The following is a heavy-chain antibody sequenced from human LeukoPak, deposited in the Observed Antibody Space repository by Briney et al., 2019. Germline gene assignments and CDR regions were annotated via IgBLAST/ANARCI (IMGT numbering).Heavy chain of an antibody. J-gene: IGHJ3*02. CDR3: ARGSRRWLQSALDAFDI. Sequence: SETLSLTCTVSGGSISSGGYYWSWIRQHPGKGLEWIGYIYYSGSTYYNPSLKSRVTISVDTSKNQFSLKLSSVTAADTAVYYCARGSRRWLQSALDAFDIWGQGTMVTVSS. V-gene: IGHV4-31*03. CDR2: IYYSGST. CDR1: GGSISSGGYY. D-gene: IGHD5-24*01.